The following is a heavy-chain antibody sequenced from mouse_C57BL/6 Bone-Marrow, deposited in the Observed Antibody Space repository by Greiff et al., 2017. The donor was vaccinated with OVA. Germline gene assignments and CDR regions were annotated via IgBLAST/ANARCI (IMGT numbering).Heavy chain of an antibody. CDR1: GFTFSSYA. V-gene: IGHV5-4*01. D-gene: IGHD2-5*01. CDR3: ARDRDSNSAMGC. J-gene: IGHJ4*01. CDR2: ISDGGSYT. Sequence: EVHLVESGGGLVKPGGSLKLSCAASGFTFSSYAMSWVRQTPEKRLEWVATISDGGSYTYYPDNVKGRFTISRDNAKNTLYLQMSHLKSEDTAMYYCARDRDSNSAMGCRGKGATVTVSS.